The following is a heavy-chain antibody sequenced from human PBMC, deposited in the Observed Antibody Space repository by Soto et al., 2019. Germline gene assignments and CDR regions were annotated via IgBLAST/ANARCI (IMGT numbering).Heavy chain of an antibody. Sequence: KPSETLSLTCAVYGGSFSGYYWSWIRQPPGKGLEWIGEINHSGSTNYNPSLKSRVTISVDTSKNQFSLKLSSVTAADTAVYYCAGDYGPFDYWGQGTLVTVSS. CDR2: INHSGST. D-gene: IGHD4-17*01. J-gene: IGHJ4*02. V-gene: IGHV4-34*01. CDR1: GGSFSGYY. CDR3: AGDYGPFDY.